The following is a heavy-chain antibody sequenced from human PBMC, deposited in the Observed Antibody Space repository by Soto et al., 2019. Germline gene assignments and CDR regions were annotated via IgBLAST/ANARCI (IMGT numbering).Heavy chain of an antibody. D-gene: IGHD3-10*01. V-gene: IGHV3-23*01. CDR1: GFTFSSYA. Sequence: PGGSVRLSCAASGFTFSSYAMSWVRQAPGKGLEWVSAISGDGTTIYHADSVKGRFTVSRDNAKNSVYLQMNSLRAEDTAVYYCASDPYYYASGFWGQGTLVTVS. J-gene: IGHJ4*02. CDR2: ISGDGTTI. CDR3: ASDPYYYASGF.